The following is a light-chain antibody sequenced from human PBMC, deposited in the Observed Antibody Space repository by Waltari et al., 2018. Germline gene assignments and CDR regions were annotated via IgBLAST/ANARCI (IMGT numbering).Light chain of an antibody. V-gene: IGKV4-1*01. J-gene: IGKJ4*01. CDR1: QSVLYSSNNKNY. Sequence: DIVMTQSPDSLAVSLGERAPNNCKSSQSVLYSSNNKNYLAWYQQKPGQPPKLLIYWASTRESGVPDRFSGSGSGTDFTLTISSLQAEDVAVYYCQQYYSTPLLTFGGGTKVEIK. CDR2: WAS. CDR3: QQYYSTPLLT.